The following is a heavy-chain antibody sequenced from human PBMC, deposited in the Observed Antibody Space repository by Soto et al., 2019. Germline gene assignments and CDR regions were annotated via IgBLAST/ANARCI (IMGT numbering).Heavy chain of an antibody. D-gene: IGHD6-19*01. CDR3: AKSAVAGTYYYYGMDV. V-gene: IGHV3-23*01. CDR1: GFTFSSYA. J-gene: IGHJ6*02. CDR2: ISGSGGST. Sequence: GGSLRLSCAASGFTFSSYAMSWVRQAPGKGLEWVSAISGSGGSTYYADSVKGRFTISRDNSKNTLYLQMNSLRAEDTAVYYCAKSAVAGTYYYYGMDVWGQGTTVTVSS.